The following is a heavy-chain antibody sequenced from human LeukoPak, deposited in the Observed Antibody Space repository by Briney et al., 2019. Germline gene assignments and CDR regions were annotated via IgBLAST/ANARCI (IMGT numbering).Heavy chain of an antibody. V-gene: IGHV3-11*06. J-gene: IGHJ4*02. CDR3: ARGGTGAFDY. Sequence: GGSLRLSCAASGFPFTSGFTFSDYYMSWIRQAPGKGLEWVSYISSTSAYTSYADSVKGRFTISGDNANNSLFLQMNGLRAEDTAIYYCARGGTGAFDYWGQGTLVTVSS. CDR2: ISSTSAYT. D-gene: IGHD2-8*02. CDR1: GFPFTSGFTFSDYY.